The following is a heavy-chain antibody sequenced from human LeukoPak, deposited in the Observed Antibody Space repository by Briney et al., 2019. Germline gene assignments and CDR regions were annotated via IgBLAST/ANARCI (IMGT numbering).Heavy chain of an antibody. CDR1: GGSFSGYY. Sequence: SETLSLTCAVYGGSFSGYYWSWIRQPPGKGLEWIGEINHSGSTNYNPSLKSRVTISVDTSKNRFSLKLSSVTAADTAVYYCAWGYDAFDIWGQGTMVTVSS. CDR2: INHSGST. J-gene: IGHJ3*02. D-gene: IGHD3-16*01. CDR3: AWGYDAFDI. V-gene: IGHV4-34*01.